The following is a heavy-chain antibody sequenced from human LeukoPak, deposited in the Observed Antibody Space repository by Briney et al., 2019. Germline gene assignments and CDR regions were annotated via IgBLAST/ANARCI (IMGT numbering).Heavy chain of an antibody. J-gene: IGHJ3*02. D-gene: IGHD3-3*01. CDR2: ISGSGGST. Sequence: PGGSLRLSCAASGFTFTSYSMTWVRQAPGKGLEWVSFISGSGGSTYYPDSVKGRFTISRDNSRNTLYLQMNNLRAEDTALYYCARVDFWSSCDIWGQGTMVTVSS. CDR1: GFTFTSYS. V-gene: IGHV3-23*01. CDR3: ARVDFWSSCDI.